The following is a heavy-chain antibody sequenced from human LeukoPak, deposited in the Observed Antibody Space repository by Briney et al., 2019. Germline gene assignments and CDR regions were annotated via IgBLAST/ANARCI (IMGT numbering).Heavy chain of an antibody. J-gene: IGHJ4*02. V-gene: IGHV1-2*02. CDR1: GYTFTGYY. CDR3: AREYYYASGNYYNRINY. Sequence: ASVKVSCKASGYTFTGYYIHRVRQAPGQGLEWMGWINPNGGDTNYAQKFQGRVTMTRDTSISTAYMALSRLKYDDTAVYYCAREYYYASGNYYNRINYWGQGTLVTVSS. D-gene: IGHD3-10*01. CDR2: INPNGGDT.